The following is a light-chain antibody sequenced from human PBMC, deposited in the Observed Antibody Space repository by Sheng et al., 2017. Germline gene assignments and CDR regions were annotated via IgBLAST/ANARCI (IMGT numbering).Light chain of an antibody. CDR1: QSVYSK. V-gene: IGKV3-15*01. CDR2: GAS. J-gene: IGKJ4*01. Sequence: EIVVTQSPATLSVSPGERATLSCRASQSVYSKLAWYQQKPGQAPRLLIYGASTRATGIPARFSGSGSGTEFTLTISSLQSEDFALYYCQQYHKWPLPFGGGTKVEIK. CDR3: QQYHKWPLP.